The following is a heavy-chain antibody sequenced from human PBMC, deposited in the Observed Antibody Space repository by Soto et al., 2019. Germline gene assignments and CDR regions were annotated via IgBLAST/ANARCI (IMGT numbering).Heavy chain of an antibody. CDR3: ARYPYTSYCSDGSCSYDAFDI. D-gene: IGHD2-15*01. J-gene: IGHJ3*02. V-gene: IGHV1-8*01. Sequence: QVQMVQSGAEVKKPGASVKVSCRASGYSFTSYDVNWVRQATGQGLEWMGWMNPNSGNTAFAQKFQGRVTMTRYTPISTAYMELSGLRSEDTAVYYCARYPYTSYCSDGSCSYDAFDIWGQGTVVTVSS. CDR1: GYSFTSYD. CDR2: MNPNSGNT.